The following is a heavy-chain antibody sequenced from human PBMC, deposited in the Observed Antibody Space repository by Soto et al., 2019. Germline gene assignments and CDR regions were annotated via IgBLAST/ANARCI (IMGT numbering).Heavy chain of an antibody. CDR2: ISYDGSNK. J-gene: IGHJ4*02. V-gene: IGHV3-30-3*01. D-gene: IGHD3-10*01. CDR1: GFTFSSYA. CDR3: ARDRVTMVRGVIITRKGFDY. Sequence: QVQLVESGGGVVQPGRSLRLSCAASGFTFSSYAMHWVRQAPAKGLEWVAVISYDGSNKYYADSVKGRFTISRDNYKNTLYLQMNSLRAEDTAVYYCARDRVTMVRGVIITRKGFDYWGQGTLVTVSS.